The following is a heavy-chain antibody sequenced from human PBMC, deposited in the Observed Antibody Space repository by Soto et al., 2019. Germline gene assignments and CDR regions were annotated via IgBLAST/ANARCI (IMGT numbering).Heavy chain of an antibody. J-gene: IGHJ5*02. V-gene: IGHV4-30-4*08. CDR1: GGSISNGGYY. D-gene: IGHD3-22*01. Sequence: PSETLSLTCTVSGGSISNGGYYWNWIRQHPGKGLEWIGFIYYSGSTYYNPSLKSRLIISVDTSKNQFSLKLSSVTAADTAVYYCARAAKDYDHNWFDPWGQGTLVTVSS. CDR2: IYYSGST. CDR3: ARAAKDYDHNWFDP.